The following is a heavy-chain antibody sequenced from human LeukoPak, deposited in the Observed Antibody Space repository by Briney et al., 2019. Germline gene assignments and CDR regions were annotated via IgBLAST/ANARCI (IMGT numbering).Heavy chain of an antibody. CDR2: ISYDGSNK. J-gene: IGHJ4*02. Sequence: PGGSLRLSCAASGFTFSSYGMDWVRQAPGKGLEWVAVISYDGSNKYYADSVKGRFTISRDNSKNTLYLQMNGLRAEDTAVYYCAKDVGYYDSSGYDYWGQGTLVTASS. D-gene: IGHD3-22*01. CDR1: GFTFSSYG. V-gene: IGHV3-30*18. CDR3: AKDVGYYDSSGYDY.